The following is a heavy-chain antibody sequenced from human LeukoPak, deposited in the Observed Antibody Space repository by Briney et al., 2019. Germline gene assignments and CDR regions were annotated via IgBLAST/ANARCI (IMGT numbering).Heavy chain of an antibody. V-gene: IGHV4-59*01. D-gene: IGHD5-24*01. J-gene: IGHJ4*02. CDR2: VYYSGST. CDR1: GGSISTYY. CDR3: ARVDRRGGYNYWVFDY. Sequence: PSETLSLTCTVSGGSISTYYWSWIRQPPGKGLEWIGYVYYSGSTNYNPSLKSRVTISADTSKNQFSLKLSSVTAADTAVYYCARVDRRGGYNYWVFDYWGQGTLVTVSS.